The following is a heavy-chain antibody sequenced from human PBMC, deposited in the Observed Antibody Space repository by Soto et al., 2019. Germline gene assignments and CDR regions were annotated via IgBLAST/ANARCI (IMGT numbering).Heavy chain of an antibody. D-gene: IGHD1-7*01. J-gene: IGHJ4*02. CDR2: ISTKSGDT. CDR1: GYNFAVSG. CDR3: ARAGASNWNYISSSS. Sequence: QVPLVQSGTEVKKPGASVKVSCKTSGYNFAVSGFIWVRQAPGQGLEWMGWISTKSGDTNYAQNFQGRVTMTTDTSTSTTYMELRSLTSDDTAIYYCARAGASNWNYISSSSWGQGTLVTVSS. V-gene: IGHV1-18*04.